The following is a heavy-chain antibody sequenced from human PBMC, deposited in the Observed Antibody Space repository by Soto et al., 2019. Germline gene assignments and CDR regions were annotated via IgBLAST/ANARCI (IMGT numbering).Heavy chain of an antibody. CDR2: ISSSSSYI. Sequence: GGALRLSCAASGFTFSSYSMNWVRQAPGKGLEWVSSISSSSSYIYYADSVKGRFTISRDNAKNSLYLQMNSLRAEDTAVYYCARERGSSSPNWFDPWGQGTLVTVSS. D-gene: IGHD6-13*01. V-gene: IGHV3-21*01. J-gene: IGHJ5*02. CDR3: ARERGSSSPNWFDP. CDR1: GFTFSSYS.